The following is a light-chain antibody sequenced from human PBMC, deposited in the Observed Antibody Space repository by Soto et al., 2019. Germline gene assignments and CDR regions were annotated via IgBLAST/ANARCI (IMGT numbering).Light chain of an antibody. CDR2: KAS. J-gene: IGKJ1*01. CDR1: QTISSW. Sequence: DIQMTQSPSTLSGSVGDRVTITCRASQTISSWLAWYQQKPGKAPKLLIYKASTLKSGVPSRFSDSGSGTEFTLTISSLQPDDFAPYYCQHYNSYSEAFGQGTKV. CDR3: QHYNSYSEA. V-gene: IGKV1-5*03.